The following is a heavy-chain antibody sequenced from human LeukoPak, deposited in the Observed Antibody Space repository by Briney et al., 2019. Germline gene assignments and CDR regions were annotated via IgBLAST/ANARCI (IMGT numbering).Heavy chain of an antibody. CDR3: ARGSSNIAARNNCFDP. J-gene: IGHJ5*02. D-gene: IGHD6-6*01. CDR2: ISSNGGST. Sequence: PGGSLRLSCAASGFTFSSYAMHWVRQAPGKGLEYVSAISSNGGSTYYANSVKGRFTISRDNAKNSLYLQMNSLRAEDTAVYYCARGSSNIAARNNCFDPWGQGTLVTVSS. V-gene: IGHV3-64*01. CDR1: GFTFSSYA.